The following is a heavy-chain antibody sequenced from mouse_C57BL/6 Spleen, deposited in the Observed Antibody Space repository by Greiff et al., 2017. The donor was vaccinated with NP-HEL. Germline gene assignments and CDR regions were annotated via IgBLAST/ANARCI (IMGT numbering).Heavy chain of an antibody. CDR2: ISSGSSTI. V-gene: IGHV5-17*01. CDR3: ARRRSYYYGSSYVYAMDY. D-gene: IGHD1-1*01. J-gene: IGHJ4*01. CDR1: GFTFSDYG. Sequence: EVKLMESGGGLVKPGGSLKLSCAASGFTFSDYGMHWVRQAPEKGLEWVAYISSGSSTIYYADTVKGRFTISRDNAKNTLFLQMTSLRSEDTAMYYCARRRSYYYGSSYVYAMDYWGQGTSVTVSS.